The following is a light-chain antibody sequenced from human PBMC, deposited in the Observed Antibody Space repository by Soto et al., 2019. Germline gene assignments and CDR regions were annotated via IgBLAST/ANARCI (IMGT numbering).Light chain of an antibody. CDR3: QQSSRT. V-gene: IGKV1-5*03. CDR1: QSISSW. J-gene: IGKJ1*01. Sequence: DIQMTQSPSTLSASVGDRVTITCRASQSISSWLAWYQQKPGKAPKLLIYKASSLESGVPSRFSGSGSGTEFTLTISSLQPDDFATYYCQQSSRTFGQGTKVEIK. CDR2: KAS.